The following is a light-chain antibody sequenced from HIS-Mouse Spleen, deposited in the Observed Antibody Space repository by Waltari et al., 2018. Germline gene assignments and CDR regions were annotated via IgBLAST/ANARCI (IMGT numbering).Light chain of an antibody. CDR1: SSDVGSYNL. V-gene: IGLV2-23*03. CDR2: EGS. Sequence: QSALTQPASVSGSPGQSIPISCTGTSSDVGSYNLVSWYQQHPGKAPKLMIYEGSKRPSGVSNRFSGSKSGNTASLTISGLQAEDEADYYCCSYAGSSTFEVFGGGTKLTVL. J-gene: IGLJ2*01. CDR3: CSYAGSSTFEV.